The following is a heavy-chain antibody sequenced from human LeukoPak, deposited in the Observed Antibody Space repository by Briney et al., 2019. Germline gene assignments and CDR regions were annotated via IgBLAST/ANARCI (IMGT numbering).Heavy chain of an antibody. D-gene: IGHD1-7*01. CDR1: GYTLTSYH. CDR3: ARDHGITGTTAIDY. J-gene: IGHJ4*02. CDR2: MNPNNGDS. V-gene: IGHV1-8*03. Sequence: ASVRVSCKASGYTLTSYHINWVRQASGQGLEWMGWMNPNNGDSGYAQNFQGRVTITTDTSINTAYMELRILRSDDTAVYFCARDHGITGTTAIDYWGQGTLVTVSS.